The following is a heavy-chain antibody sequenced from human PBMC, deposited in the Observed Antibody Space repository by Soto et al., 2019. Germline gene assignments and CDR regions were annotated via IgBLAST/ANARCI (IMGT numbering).Heavy chain of an antibody. D-gene: IGHD6-19*01. CDR1: GFTFSSYG. CDR2: IGASGAGT. Sequence: GGSLRLSCAASGFTFSSYGMHWVRQAPGKGLEWVAGIGASGAGTYYADSVKGRFTISRDNPKNTLYLQMNSLRAEDTAIYYCAKVLSGHYYFYYGMDVWGQGTTVTVSS. V-gene: IGHV3-23*01. J-gene: IGHJ6*02. CDR3: AKVLSGHYYFYYGMDV.